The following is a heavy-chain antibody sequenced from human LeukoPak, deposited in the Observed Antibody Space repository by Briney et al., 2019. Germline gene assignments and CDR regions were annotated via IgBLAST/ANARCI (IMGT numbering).Heavy chain of an antibody. D-gene: IGHD6-13*01. Sequence: PSGTLSLTCAVSGGSINITNWWSWVRQPPGKGLEWIGEIHHTGGTNYNPSLKSRVTISLENYKNQFSVKLSSVTAADTAVYYCAREHIAADTRDAFDIWGQGTMVTVSS. V-gene: IGHV4-4*02. CDR2: IHHTGGT. CDR1: GGSINITNW. J-gene: IGHJ3*02. CDR3: AREHIAADTRDAFDI.